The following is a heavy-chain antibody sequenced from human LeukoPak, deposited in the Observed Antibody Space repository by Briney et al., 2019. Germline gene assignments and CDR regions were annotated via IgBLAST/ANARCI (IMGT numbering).Heavy chain of an antibody. CDR1: GFTFSSYA. J-gene: IGHJ3*02. Sequence: GGSLRLSCAASGFTFSSYAMHWVRQAPGKGLEWVAVISYDGSNKYYADSVKGRFSISRDNSKNTLYLQMNSLRAEDTAVYYCARDLGVGVGQGWQDIWGQGTMVTVSS. D-gene: IGHD2-21*01. V-gene: IGHV3-30-3*01. CDR3: ARDLGVGVGQGWQDI. CDR2: ISYDGSNK.